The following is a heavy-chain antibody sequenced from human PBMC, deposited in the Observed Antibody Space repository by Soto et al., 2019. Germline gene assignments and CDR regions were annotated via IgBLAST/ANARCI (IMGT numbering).Heavy chain of an antibody. J-gene: IGHJ4*02. D-gene: IGHD6-13*01. CDR3: AKDLERLRITNSRIAAAGQTYFDY. Sequence: GGSLGLSCAASGFTFSSYAMSWVRQAPGKGLEWVSAISGSGGSTYYADSVKGRFTISRDNSKNTLYLQMNSLRAEDTAVYYCAKDLERLRITNSRIAAAGQTYFDYWGQGTLVTVSS. CDR1: GFTFSSYA. CDR2: ISGSGGST. V-gene: IGHV3-23*01.